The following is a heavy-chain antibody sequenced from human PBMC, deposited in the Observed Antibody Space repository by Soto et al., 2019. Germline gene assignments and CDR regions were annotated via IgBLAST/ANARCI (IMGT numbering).Heavy chain of an antibody. J-gene: IGHJ6*02. CDR2: IKQDGSEK. CDR3: AASRGYDSSGYSGYYYGMDV. V-gene: IGHV3-7*03. Sequence: GGSLRLSCAAPGFTFSSYWMSWVRQAPGKGLEWVANIKQDGSEKYYVDSVKGRFTTSRDNAKNSLYLQMNSLRADDTALYYCAASRGYDSSGYSGYYYGMDVWGQGTTVTVSS. CDR1: GFTFSSYW. D-gene: IGHD3-22*01.